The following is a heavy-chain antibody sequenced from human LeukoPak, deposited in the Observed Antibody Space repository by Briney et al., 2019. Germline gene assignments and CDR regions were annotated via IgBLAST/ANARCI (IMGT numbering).Heavy chain of an antibody. CDR2: IYTSGST. Sequence: MASQTLSLTCTVSGGSISSGSYYWSWIRQPAGKGLEWIGRIYTSGSTNYNPSLKSRVTISVDTSKNQFSLKLSSVTAADTAVYYCAREGIQLWLGDAFDIWGQGTMVTVSS. CDR3: AREGIQLWLGDAFDI. CDR1: GGSISSGSYY. D-gene: IGHD5-18*01. J-gene: IGHJ3*02. V-gene: IGHV4-61*02.